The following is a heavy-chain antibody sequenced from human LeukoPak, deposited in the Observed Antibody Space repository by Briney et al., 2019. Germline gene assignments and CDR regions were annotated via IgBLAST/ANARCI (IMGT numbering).Heavy chain of an antibody. V-gene: IGHV4-39*01. CDR3: ARLTPVYSSGWYRWFDP. D-gene: IGHD6-13*01. CDR2: IYYSGST. CDR1: GGSISSSSYY. J-gene: IGHJ5*02. Sequence: SETLSLTCTVSGGSISSSSYYWGWIRQPPGKGLEWIGSIYYSGSTYYNPSLKSRVTISVDTSKNQFSLKLSSVTAADTAVYYCARLTPVYSSGWYRWFDPWGQGTLVTVSS.